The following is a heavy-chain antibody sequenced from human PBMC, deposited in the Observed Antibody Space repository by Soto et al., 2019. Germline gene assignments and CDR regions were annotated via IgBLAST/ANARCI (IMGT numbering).Heavy chain of an antibody. CDR3: AKEVPSRRYFDY. CDR2: IGGSGSGA. J-gene: IGHJ4*02. D-gene: IGHD3-10*01. Sequence: GGSLRLSCAASGFTFKNFAMRWVRQAPGKAMEWVSAIGGSGSGASYADSVKGRFTVSRDDSKNTLYLQMSGLRAEDTAVYYCAKEVPSRRYFDYWGQGTLVTVSS. V-gene: IGHV3-23*01. CDR1: GFTFKNFA.